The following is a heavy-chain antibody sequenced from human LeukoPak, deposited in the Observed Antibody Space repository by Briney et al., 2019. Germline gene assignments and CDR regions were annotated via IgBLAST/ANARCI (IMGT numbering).Heavy chain of an antibody. CDR2: IYYSGST. V-gene: IGHV4-59*08. CDR3: ARGRSVVTWNYFDY. J-gene: IGHJ4*02. D-gene: IGHD3-22*01. Sequence: SETLSLTCTVFGGSISSYYWSWIRQPPGKGLEWIGYIYYSGSTNYNPSLKSRVTISVDTSKNQFSLKLSSVTAADTAVYYCARGRSVVTWNYFDYWGQGTLVTVSS. CDR1: GGSISSYY.